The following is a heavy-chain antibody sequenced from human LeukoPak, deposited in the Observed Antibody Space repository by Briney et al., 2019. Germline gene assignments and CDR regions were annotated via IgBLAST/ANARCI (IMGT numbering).Heavy chain of an antibody. CDR2: VNPNSGGT. CDR1: GYTFTGYY. Sequence: ASVKVSCKASGYTFTGYYIHWVRQAPGQGLEWMGWVNPNSGGTNFAQKFQGRVTMTNDTSMSTAYMEMSGLRSDDTAVYYCARAPGYSGYDGFDYWGQGTLVTVSS. V-gene: IGHV1-2*02. D-gene: IGHD5-12*01. CDR3: ARAPGYSGYDGFDY. J-gene: IGHJ4*02.